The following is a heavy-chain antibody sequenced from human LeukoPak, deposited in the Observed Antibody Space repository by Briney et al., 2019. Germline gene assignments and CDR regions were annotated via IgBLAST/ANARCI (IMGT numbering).Heavy chain of an antibody. CDR1: GGTFSSYA. Sequence: ASVKVSCKASGGTFSSYAISWVRQAPGQGLEWMGGIIPIFGTANYAQKFQGRVTITADESTSTAYMELSSLRSEDTAVYYCARRYCSSTSCSGIDYWGQGTLVTVSP. D-gene: IGHD2-2*01. V-gene: IGHV1-69*13. J-gene: IGHJ4*02. CDR3: ARRYCSSTSCSGIDY. CDR2: IIPIFGTA.